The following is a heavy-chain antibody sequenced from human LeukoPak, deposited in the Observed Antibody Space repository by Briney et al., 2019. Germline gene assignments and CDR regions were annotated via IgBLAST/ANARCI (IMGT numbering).Heavy chain of an antibody. CDR1: GFTFSSYW. Sequence: GGSLTLSCAASGFTFSSYWMHWVRQAPGKGLVWVSRIKSDGSTNYADSVKGRFTISRDNAKNTLSLQMNSLRAEDTGVYYCARAPSEIGGYYPEYFRHWGQGTLVTVSS. V-gene: IGHV3-74*01. J-gene: IGHJ1*01. D-gene: IGHD3-22*01. CDR3: ARAPSEIGGYYPEYFRH. CDR2: IKSDGST.